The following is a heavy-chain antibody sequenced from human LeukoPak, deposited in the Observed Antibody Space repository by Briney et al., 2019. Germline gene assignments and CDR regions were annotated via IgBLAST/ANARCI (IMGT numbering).Heavy chain of an antibody. CDR3: ARGSPIVGVFDYYYMDV. CDR2: IYYSGST. Sequence: SETLSLTCTVSGGSISSSSYYWGWIRQPPGKGLEWIGSIYYSGSTYYNPSLKSRVTISVDTSKNQFSLKLSSVTAADTAVYYCARGSPIVGVFDYYYMDVWGKGTTVTVSS. V-gene: IGHV4-39*07. J-gene: IGHJ6*03. D-gene: IGHD1-26*01. CDR1: GGSISSSSYY.